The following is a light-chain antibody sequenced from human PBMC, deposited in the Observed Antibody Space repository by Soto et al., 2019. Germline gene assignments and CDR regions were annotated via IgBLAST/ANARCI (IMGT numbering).Light chain of an antibody. Sequence: EIVMTQSPATLSVSPGERATLSCRASQSVSSYLAWYQQKPGQAPRLLIYDASTRATGIPARFCGSGSGTEFTLTISSLQSEDFAVYYCQHYNDWPPKQYTFGQGTKLEIK. CDR1: QSVSSY. CDR2: DAS. J-gene: IGKJ2*01. V-gene: IGKV3-15*01. CDR3: QHYNDWPPKQYT.